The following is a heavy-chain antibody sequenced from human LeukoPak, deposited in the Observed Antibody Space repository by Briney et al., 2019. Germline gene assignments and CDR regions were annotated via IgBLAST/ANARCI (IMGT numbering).Heavy chain of an antibody. Sequence: GGSLRLSCTASGFTFGDYAMSWVRQAPGKGLEWVGFIRSKAYGGTTEYAASVKGRFTISRDDSKSIAYLQMNSLKTEDTAVYYCTRGYCSSTSCYEAAFDIWGQGTMVTVSS. V-gene: IGHV3-49*04. CDR1: GFTFGDYA. D-gene: IGHD2-2*01. CDR2: IRSKAYGGTT. CDR3: TRGYCSSTSCYEAAFDI. J-gene: IGHJ3*02.